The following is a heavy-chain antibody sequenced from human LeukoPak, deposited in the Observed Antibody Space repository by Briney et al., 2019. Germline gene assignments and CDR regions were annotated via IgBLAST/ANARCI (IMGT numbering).Heavy chain of an antibody. V-gene: IGHV1-18*01. CDR2: ISAYNGNT. CDR1: GYTFTSYG. CDR3: ARESPDFWSGYSVLTSRGYYFDY. J-gene: IGHJ4*02. D-gene: IGHD3-3*01. Sequence: ASVKVSCKASGYTFTSYGISWVRQAPGQGLEWMGWISAYNGNTNYAQKLQGRVTMTTDTSTSTAYMELRSLRSDDTAVYYCARESPDFWSGYSVLTSRGYYFDYWGQGTLVTVSS.